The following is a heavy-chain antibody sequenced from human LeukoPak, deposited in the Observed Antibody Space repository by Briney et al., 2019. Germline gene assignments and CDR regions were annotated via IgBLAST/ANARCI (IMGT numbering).Heavy chain of an antibody. V-gene: IGHV3-21*01. CDR1: GFTFSSYS. D-gene: IGHD3-22*01. CDR3: ARTAHYYDSSGYSDFDY. CDR2: ISSSSSYI. Sequence: GGSLRLSCAASGFTFSSYSMNWVRQAPGKGLEWVSSISSSSSYIYYADSVKGRFTISRDNAKNSLYLQMNSLRAEDTAVYYCARTAHYYDSSGYSDFDYWGQGTLVTVCS. J-gene: IGHJ4*02.